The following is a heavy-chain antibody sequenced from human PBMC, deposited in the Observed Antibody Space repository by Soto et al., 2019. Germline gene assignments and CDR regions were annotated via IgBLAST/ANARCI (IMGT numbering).Heavy chain of an antibody. J-gene: IGHJ6*02. Sequence: LSLTCTVSGGSISSSSYYWGWIRQHPGKGLEWIGSIYYSGSTYYNPSLKSRVTISVDTSKNQFSLKLSSVTAADTAVYYCARRRSGWDYYYYGMDVWGQGTTVTVSS. D-gene: IGHD6-19*01. CDR2: IYYSGST. CDR1: GGSISSSSYY. CDR3: ARRRSGWDYYYYGMDV. V-gene: IGHV4-39*01.